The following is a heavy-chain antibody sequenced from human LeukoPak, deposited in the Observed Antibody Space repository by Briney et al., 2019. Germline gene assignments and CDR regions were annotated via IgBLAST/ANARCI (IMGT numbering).Heavy chain of an antibody. J-gene: IGHJ4*02. CDR1: GGSISTYY. D-gene: IGHD2-21*02. Sequence: SETLSLTCTVSGGSISTYYWSWIRQPPGKGLEGIGSIYYSGSTYYSPSLKSRVTISVDTSKNQFSLKLSSVTAADTAVYYCAGRIVVVTAISSQSDYWGQGTLVTVSS. CDR2: IYYSGST. CDR3: AGRIVVVTAISSQSDY. V-gene: IGHV4-59*04.